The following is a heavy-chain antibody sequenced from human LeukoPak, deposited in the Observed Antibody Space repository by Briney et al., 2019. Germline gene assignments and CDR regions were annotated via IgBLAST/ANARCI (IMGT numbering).Heavy chain of an antibody. D-gene: IGHD4-17*01. V-gene: IGHV1-18*01. CDR1: GYTFTSYG. Sequence: ASVKVSCKASGYTFTSYGISWVRQAPGQGLEWMGWISAYNGNTNYAQKLQGRVTMTRDTSTSTVYMELSSLRSEDTAVYYCARLMINDYGDYGDYWGQGTLVTVSS. CDR2: ISAYNGNT. CDR3: ARLMINDYGDYGDY. J-gene: IGHJ4*02.